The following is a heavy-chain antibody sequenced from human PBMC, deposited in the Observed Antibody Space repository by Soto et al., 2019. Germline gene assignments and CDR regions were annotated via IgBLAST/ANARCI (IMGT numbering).Heavy chain of an antibody. J-gene: IGHJ3*01. CDR3: ARDIGGVTASDAFDV. Sequence: EVQLVESGGGLVQPGGSLRLSCAASGFTFSHYWMHWVRQTPGKGLVWISRINSDGSTTSSADSVRGRFSMSRDNAKNSLYLQMNSLRADDTAVYFCARDIGGVTASDAFDVWGHGTMDTVSS. D-gene: IGHD2-21*02. V-gene: IGHV3-74*01. CDR1: GFTFSHYW. CDR2: INSDGSTT.